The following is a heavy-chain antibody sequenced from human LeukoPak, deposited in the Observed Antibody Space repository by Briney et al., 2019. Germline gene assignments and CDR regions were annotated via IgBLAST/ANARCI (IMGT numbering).Heavy chain of an antibody. CDR3: ARDVVAAAGSFDY. CDR2: IYYSGST. J-gene: IGHJ4*02. CDR1: GGSISSNSYY. D-gene: IGHD6-13*01. V-gene: IGHV4-39*06. Sequence: SETLSLTCTVAGGSISSNSYYWGWIRQPPGKGLEWIGTIYYSGSTYYNSSLKSRVTMSVDKSKNQFALKLTSGTAADTAVYYCARDVVAAAGSFDYWGQGTQVTVSS.